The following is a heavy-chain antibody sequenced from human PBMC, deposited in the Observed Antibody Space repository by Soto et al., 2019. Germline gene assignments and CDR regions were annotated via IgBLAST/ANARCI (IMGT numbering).Heavy chain of an antibody. J-gene: IGHJ5*02. D-gene: IGHD3-16*02. CDR1: GYTFTSYG. V-gene: IGHV1-18*01. Sequence: QVQLVQSGAEVKKPGASVKVSCKASGYTFTSYGISWVRQAPGQGLEWMGWISAYNGNTNYAQKLQGRVTMTTDTSTRPAYRELRGLRSDDTAVYYGARAGGVGGVMINFGGVIVNRYNWFGPWGQGTLVTVYS. CDR3: ARAGGVGGVMINFGGVIVNRYNWFGP. CDR2: ISAYNGNT.